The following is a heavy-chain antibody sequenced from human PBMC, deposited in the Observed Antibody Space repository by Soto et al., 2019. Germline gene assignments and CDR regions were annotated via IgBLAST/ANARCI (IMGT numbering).Heavy chain of an antibody. CDR1: GGSISSGDYY. Sequence: QVQLQESGPGLVKPSQTLSLTCTVSGGSISSGDYYWSWIRQPPGQGLEWTGSSYYGGSTYYNPSLKRRVTICGDTSKNHSPPKRSSVTAADAAVYCCARGSGAYWVQGALVTVSS. D-gene: IGHD3-3*01. CDR2: SYYGGST. J-gene: IGHJ4*02. V-gene: IGHV4-30-4*01. CDR3: ARGSGAY.